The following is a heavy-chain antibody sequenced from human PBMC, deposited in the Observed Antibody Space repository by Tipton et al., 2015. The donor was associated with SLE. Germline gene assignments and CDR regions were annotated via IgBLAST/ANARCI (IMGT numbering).Heavy chain of an antibody. CDR3: ASDRLPGDHDAFDI. CDR2: IYYSGST. V-gene: IGHV4-59*08. J-gene: IGHJ3*02. CDR1: GGSFTMYY. D-gene: IGHD7-27*01. Sequence: GLVKPSETLSLTCAVSGGSFTMYYWSWIRQSPGKGLEWIGYIYYSGSTYYNPSLKSRVTISVDTSKNQFSLKLSSVTAADTAVYYCASDRLPGDHDAFDIWGQGTMVTVSS.